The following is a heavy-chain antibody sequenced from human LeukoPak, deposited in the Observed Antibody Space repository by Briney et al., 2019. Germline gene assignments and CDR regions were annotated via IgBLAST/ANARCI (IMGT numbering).Heavy chain of an antibody. CDR3: ARDISGSSLKGAFDI. V-gene: IGHV4-34*01. CDR1: GFTFSSYS. D-gene: IGHD1-26*01. J-gene: IGHJ3*02. Sequence: GSLRLSCAASGFTFSSYSMNWVRQPPGKGLEWIGEINHSGSTNYNPSLKSRVTISVDTSKNQFSLKLSSVTAADTAVYYCARDISGSSLKGAFDIWGQGTMVTVSS. CDR2: INHSGST.